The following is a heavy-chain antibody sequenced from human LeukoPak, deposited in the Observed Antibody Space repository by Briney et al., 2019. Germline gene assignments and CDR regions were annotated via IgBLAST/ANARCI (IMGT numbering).Heavy chain of an antibody. V-gene: IGHV4-34*01. CDR2: INHSGST. CDR1: GGSFSGYY. CDR3: ARRSSSATVTTEFDY. J-gene: IGHJ4*02. D-gene: IGHD4-17*01. Sequence: SETLSLTCAVYGGSFSGYYWSWIRQPPGKGLEWIGEINHSGSTNYNPSLKSRVTISVDTSKNQFSLKLSSVTAADTAVYYCARRSSSATVTTEFDYWGQGTLVTVSS.